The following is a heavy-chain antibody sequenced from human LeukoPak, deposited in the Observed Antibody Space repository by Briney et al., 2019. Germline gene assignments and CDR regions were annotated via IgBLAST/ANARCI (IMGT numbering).Heavy chain of an antibody. CDR2: IIPILGIA. Sequence: GASVKVSCKASGGTFSSYAISWVRQAPGQGLEWMGRIIPILGIANYAQKFQGRVTITADKSTSTAYMELSSLRSEDTAVYYCAREGDYYGSGSRGFDYWGQGTLVTVSS. CDR3: AREGDYYGSGSRGFDY. J-gene: IGHJ4*02. D-gene: IGHD3-10*01. V-gene: IGHV1-69*04. CDR1: GGTFSSYA.